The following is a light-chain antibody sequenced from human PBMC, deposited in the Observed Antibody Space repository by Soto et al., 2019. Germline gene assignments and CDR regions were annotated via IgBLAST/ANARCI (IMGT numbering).Light chain of an antibody. V-gene: IGKV1-39*01. Sequence: DIQMTQSPSSLSASVGDRVTITCRARQSISNYVNWYQQKVGKAPNLLIYAASSLESGVPSRFSGSGSGTDFTLTISSLQPEDYATYYCQQSYSTLYTFGQGTKREIK. CDR1: QSISNY. CDR3: QQSYSTLYT. CDR2: AAS. J-gene: IGKJ2*01.